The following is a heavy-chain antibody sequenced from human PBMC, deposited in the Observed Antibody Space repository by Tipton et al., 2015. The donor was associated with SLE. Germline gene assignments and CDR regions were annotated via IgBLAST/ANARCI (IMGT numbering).Heavy chain of an antibody. CDR3: ARGTPFMEWERNYFDP. CDR1: GGSLSSYY. Sequence: TLSLTCTVSGGSLSSYYWSWIRQSPEKGLEWIGYLSYSGITNYNHSLYGRVSISVDTSRNQFSLKMNSVTAADTAMYYCARGTPFMEWERNYFDPWCRGTLVTVSS. V-gene: IGHV4-59*01. CDR2: LSYSGIT. J-gene: IGHJ2*01. D-gene: IGHD3-3*01.